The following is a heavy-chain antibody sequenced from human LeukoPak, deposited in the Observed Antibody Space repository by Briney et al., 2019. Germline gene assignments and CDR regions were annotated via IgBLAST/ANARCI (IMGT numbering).Heavy chain of an antibody. Sequence: GGSLRLSCAASGFTFSSYWMHWVRQAPGEGPVWVSRIDPDDSGSTYADSVKGRFTISRDNAKNTLWLQMNSLRADDAAVYYCAGVRAGGNRAFDVWGQGTVVAVSS. CDR2: IDPDDSGS. CDR1: GFTFSSYW. D-gene: IGHD4-23*01. V-gene: IGHV3-74*01. CDR3: AGVRAGGNRAFDV. J-gene: IGHJ3*01.